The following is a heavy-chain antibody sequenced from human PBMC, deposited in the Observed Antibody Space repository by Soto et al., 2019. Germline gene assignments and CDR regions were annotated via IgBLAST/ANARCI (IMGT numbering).Heavy chain of an antibody. V-gene: IGHV1-18*04. CDR3: ATSMAGHLRLDV. CDR1: GYTFTSYG. Sequence: ASAKVSCKASGYTFTSYGISWVLQAPGQGLEWMGWISAYNGNTNYAQKLQGRVTMTTDTSTSTAYMELRSLRSDDTAVYYCATSMAGHLRLDVWGQGTLVTVSS. D-gene: IGHD6-19*01. CDR2: ISAYNGNT. J-gene: IGHJ4*02.